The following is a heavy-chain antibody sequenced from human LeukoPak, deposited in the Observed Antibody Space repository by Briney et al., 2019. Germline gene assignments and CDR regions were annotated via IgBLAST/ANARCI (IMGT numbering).Heavy chain of an antibody. Sequence: APVKVSCKASGYTFTNSYIHWVRQAPGQGLEWMGIINPSGGSTNYAQKFQGRVTITRDTSTSTVYMELYSLRSEDTAVYYCASPEVGYWGQGTLVTVSS. J-gene: IGHJ4*02. V-gene: IGHV1-46*03. D-gene: IGHD2-15*01. CDR1: GYTFTNSY. CDR3: ASPEVGY. CDR2: INPSGGST.